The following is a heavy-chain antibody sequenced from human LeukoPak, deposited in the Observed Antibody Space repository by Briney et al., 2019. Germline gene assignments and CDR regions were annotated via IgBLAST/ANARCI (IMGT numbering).Heavy chain of an antibody. V-gene: IGHV3-23*01. J-gene: IGHJ4*02. Sequence: GGSLRLSCAASGFTFSTYAMTWVRQAPGKGLEWVSAIGGSAGSTNYADSVKGRFTISRDNSKNTLYLQMNSLRAEDTAIYYCAREGYYGSGSPPSLYFDYWGQGTLVTVSS. CDR1: GFTFSTYA. CDR3: AREGYYGSGSPPSLYFDY. CDR2: IGGSAGST. D-gene: IGHD3-10*01.